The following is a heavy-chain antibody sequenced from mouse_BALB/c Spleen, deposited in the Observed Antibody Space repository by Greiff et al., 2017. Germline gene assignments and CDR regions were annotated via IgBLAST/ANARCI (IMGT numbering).Heavy chain of an antibody. V-gene: IGHV3-2*02. CDR3: ARRGGGNYWYFDV. Sequence: VQLKQSGPGLVKPSQSLSLTCTVTGYSITSDYAWNWIRQFPGNKLEWMGYISYSGSTSYNPSLKSRISITRDTSKNQFFLQLNSVTTEDTATYYCARRGGGNYWYFDVWGAGTTVTVSS. CDR1: GYSITSDYA. CDR2: ISYSGST. D-gene: IGHD2-1*01. J-gene: IGHJ1*01.